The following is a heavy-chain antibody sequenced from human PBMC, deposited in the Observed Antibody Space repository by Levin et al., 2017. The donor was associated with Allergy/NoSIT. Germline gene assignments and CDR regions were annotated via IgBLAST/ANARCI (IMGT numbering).Heavy chain of an antibody. Sequence: ASVKVSCKASGYIFTHYYIHWVRQAPGRGLEWMGWINPNSGGTNYAQRFQGRVTMTRDTSSSTAYMELNGLRSDDTAVYHCARRLGGSGDYYYGMDVWGRGTTVTVSS. CDR1: GYIFTHYY. J-gene: IGHJ6*01. V-gene: IGHV1-2*02. CDR2: INPNSGGT. CDR3: ARRLGGSGDYYYGMDV. D-gene: IGHD1-26*01.